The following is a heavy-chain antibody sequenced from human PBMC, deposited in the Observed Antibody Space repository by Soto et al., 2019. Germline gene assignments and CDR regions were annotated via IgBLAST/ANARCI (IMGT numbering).Heavy chain of an antibody. CDR3: ARDRNYYDSSGYPYNWFDP. Sequence: ASVKVSCKASGYTFTSYAMHWVRQAPGQRLEWMGWINAGNGNTKYSQKFQGRVTITRDTSASTAYLELSSLRSEDTAVYYCARDRNYYDSSGYPYNWFDPWGQGTLVTVSS. CDR1: GYTFTSYA. D-gene: IGHD3-22*01. CDR2: INAGNGNT. V-gene: IGHV1-3*01. J-gene: IGHJ5*02.